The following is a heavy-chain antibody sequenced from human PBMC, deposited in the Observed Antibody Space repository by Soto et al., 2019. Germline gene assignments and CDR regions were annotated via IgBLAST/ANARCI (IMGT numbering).Heavy chain of an antibody. J-gene: IGHJ6*02. CDR1: GYTFTSYY. V-gene: IGHV1-46*01. Sequence: SVKVSCKASGYTFTSYYMHWVRQAPGQRLERIGIINPSGGSTSYAQKFQGRVTMTRDTSTSTVYMELSSLRSEDTAVYYCARVSYYDSSGYNGLYYYGMDVWGQGTTVTVSS. CDR3: ARVSYYDSSGYNGLYYYGMDV. CDR2: INPSGGST. D-gene: IGHD3-22*01.